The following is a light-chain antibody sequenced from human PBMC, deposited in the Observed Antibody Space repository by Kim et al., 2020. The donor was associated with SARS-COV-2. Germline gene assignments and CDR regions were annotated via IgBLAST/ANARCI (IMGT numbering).Light chain of an antibody. V-gene: IGKV3D-20*01. CDR2: ATS. CDR3: QQYSTSPWT. Sequence: EIVLTQSPATLSLSPGERATLSCGTSQSISSAYLAWYQQKPGLAPRLFIYATSSRATGVPDRFSGSGSGTDFTLAITRLEPEDFAVYYCQQYSTSPWTFGPGTKVDIK. CDR1: QSISSAY. J-gene: IGKJ1*01.